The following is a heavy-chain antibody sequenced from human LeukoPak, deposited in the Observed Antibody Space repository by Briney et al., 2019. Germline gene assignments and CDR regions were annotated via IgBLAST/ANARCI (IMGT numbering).Heavy chain of an antibody. CDR1: GFSFSDYY. CDR3: ARAKGSGTYSAWFES. CDR2: ISHRGNSA. Sequence: PGGSLRLSCAASGFSFSDYYMSWVRQAPGKGPEWISSISHRGNSADYIESVKGRFTVSRDNAKESLYLQMNSLSVEDTAIYYCARAKGSGTYSAWFESWGQGTLVTVSS. D-gene: IGHD3-10*01. V-gene: IGHV3-11*01. J-gene: IGHJ5*01.